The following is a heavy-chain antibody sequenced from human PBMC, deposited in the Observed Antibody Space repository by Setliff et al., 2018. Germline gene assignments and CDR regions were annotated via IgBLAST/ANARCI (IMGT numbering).Heavy chain of an antibody. V-gene: IGHV4-34*01. Sequence: SETLSLTCTVYGGSFSDYYWGWVRRPPGKGLEWIGEINHSGSTNYIPSLKSRLTISVDTSKNQFSLKLSSVTAADTAMYYCRFWSGYYKNDYWGQGTLFTVSS. D-gene: IGHD3-3*01. CDR2: INHSGST. CDR3: RFWSGYYKNDY. J-gene: IGHJ4*02. CDR1: GGSFSDYY.